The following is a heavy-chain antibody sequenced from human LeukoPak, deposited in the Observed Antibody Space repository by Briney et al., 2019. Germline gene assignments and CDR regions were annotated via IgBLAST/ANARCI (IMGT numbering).Heavy chain of an antibody. J-gene: IGHJ5*02. CDR3: ARQRLYYYGSGSYYKGKVTSQRNWFDP. D-gene: IGHD3-10*01. Sequence: SETLSLTCTVSGGSISSSSYYWGWIRQPPGKGLEWIGSIYYSGSTYYNPSLKSRVTISVDTSKNQFSLKLSSVTAADTAVYYCARQRLYYYGSGSYYKGKVTSQRNWFDPWGQGTLVTVSS. V-gene: IGHV4-39*01. CDR1: GGSISSSSYY. CDR2: IYYSGST.